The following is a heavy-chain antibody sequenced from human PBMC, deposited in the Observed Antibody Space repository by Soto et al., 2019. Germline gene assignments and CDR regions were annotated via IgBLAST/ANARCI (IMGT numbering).Heavy chain of an antibody. J-gene: IGHJ6*02. CDR3: ARGAGAAAVYGMDV. V-gene: IGHV4-61*01. D-gene: IGHD6-13*01. CDR1: GGSVSSGSYY. Sequence: SETLSLTCTVSGGSVSSGSYYWSWIRQPPGKGLEWIGYIYYSGSTNYNPSLKSRVTITRDTSASTAYMELSSLRSEDTAVYYCARGAGAAAVYGMDVWGQGTTVTVSS. CDR2: IYYSGST.